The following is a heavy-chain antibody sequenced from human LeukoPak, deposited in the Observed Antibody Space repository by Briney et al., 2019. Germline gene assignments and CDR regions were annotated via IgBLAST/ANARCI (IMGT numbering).Heavy chain of an antibody. V-gene: IGHV4-59*08. Sequence: SETLSLTCTVSGGSISSYYWSWIRQPPGKGLEWIGYIYYSGSTNYNPSLKSRVTISVDTSKNQFSLKLSSVTAADTAVYYCARAVAGRYFDYWGQGTLVTVSS. CDR3: ARAVAGRYFDY. CDR1: GGSISSYY. D-gene: IGHD6-19*01. CDR2: IYYSGST. J-gene: IGHJ4*02.